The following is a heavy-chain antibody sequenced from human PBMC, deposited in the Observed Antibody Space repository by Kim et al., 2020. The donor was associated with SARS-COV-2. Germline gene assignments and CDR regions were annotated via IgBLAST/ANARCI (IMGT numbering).Heavy chain of an antibody. CDR3: AREGGAAAPNCDY. D-gene: IGHD6-13*01. J-gene: IGHJ4*02. Sequence: SAASVTGRFTISSDNSTTTLYLQMNSMRAEDTAVYYCAREGGAAAPNCDYWCQGTLVTVYS. V-gene: IGHV3-33*01.